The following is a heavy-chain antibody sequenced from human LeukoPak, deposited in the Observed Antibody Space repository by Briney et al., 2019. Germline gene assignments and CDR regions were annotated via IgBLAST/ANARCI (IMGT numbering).Heavy chain of an antibody. D-gene: IGHD2-8*01. V-gene: IGHV4-59*12. CDR1: GDTSSSYY. CDR2: IYYRGGT. J-gene: IGHJ4*02. CDR3: AGGRLMVAPGVYYFEY. Sequence: PSETLSLTCTVSGDTSSSYYWSWIRQPPGKGLEWVGYIYYRGGTNYNPSLESRVTILGDTSKNEFSLRLTSVTAADTAVYYCAGGRLMVAPGVYYFEYWGQGTLVTVSS.